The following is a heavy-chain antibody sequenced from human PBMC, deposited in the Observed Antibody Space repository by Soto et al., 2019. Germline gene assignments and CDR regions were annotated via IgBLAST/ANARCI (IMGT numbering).Heavy chain of an antibody. Sequence: GGSLRLSCAASGFTFSSYAMSWVRQAPGKGLEWVSAISGSGGSTYYADSVKGRFTISRDNSKNTLYLQMNSLRAEDTAVYYCAKGGYSSSWSPNFDYWGQGTLVTVSS. J-gene: IGHJ4*02. CDR3: AKGGYSSSWSPNFDY. CDR1: GFTFSSYA. V-gene: IGHV3-23*01. CDR2: ISGSGGST. D-gene: IGHD6-13*01.